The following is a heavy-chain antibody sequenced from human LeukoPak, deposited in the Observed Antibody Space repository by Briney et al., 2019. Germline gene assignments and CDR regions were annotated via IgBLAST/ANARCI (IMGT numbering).Heavy chain of an antibody. D-gene: IGHD3-9*01. V-gene: IGHV3-13*04. J-gene: IGHJ6*02. CDR3: ASGNDDILTGYYGDYGMDV. CDR2: IGTAGDT. CDR1: GFTFSSYD. Sequence: GGSLRLSCAASGFTFSSYDMHWVRQATGKGLEWVSAIGTAGDTYYPGSVKGRFTISRENAKNSLYLQMNSLRAGDTAVYYCASGNDDILTGYYGDYGMDVWGQGTTVTVSS.